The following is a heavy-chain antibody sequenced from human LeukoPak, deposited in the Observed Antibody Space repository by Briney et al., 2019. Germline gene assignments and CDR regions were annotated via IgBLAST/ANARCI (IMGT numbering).Heavy chain of an antibody. J-gene: IGHJ4*02. CDR2: ISAYNGNT. V-gene: IGHV1-18*01. D-gene: IGHD6-19*01. CDR3: ARGVSSGWYVDY. Sequence: EASVKVSCKASGYTFTSYGISWCDRPLDQGLRGWGWISAYNGNTNYAQKLQGRVTMTTDTSTSTACMELRSLRSDDTAVYYCARGVSSGWYVDYWGQGTLVTVSS. CDR1: GYTFTSYG.